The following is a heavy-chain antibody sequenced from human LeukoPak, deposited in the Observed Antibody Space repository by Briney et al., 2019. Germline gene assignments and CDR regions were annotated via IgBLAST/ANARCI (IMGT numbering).Heavy chain of an antibody. CDR3: ARVVDFWGDRNWFDT. CDR1: GYIFTTTY. J-gene: IGHJ5*02. V-gene: IGHV1-18*01. CDR2: ISAYNRKT. Sequence: ASVKVSSKASGYIFTTTYITWVRQAPGQGLELMGWISAYNRKTRYEQKFQGRVTMTTDTPTSTAYMELRSLRSDDTAMYYGARVVDFWGDRNWFDTWGQGTLVTVSS. D-gene: IGHD3-3*01.